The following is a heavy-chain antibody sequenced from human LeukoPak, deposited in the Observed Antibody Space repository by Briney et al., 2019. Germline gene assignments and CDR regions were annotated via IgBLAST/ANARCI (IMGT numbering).Heavy chain of an antibody. V-gene: IGHV7-4-1*01. Sequence: ASVKVSCKASGYSFTNYAMNWVRQAPGQGLEWMGWINTNTGNPTYAQGFTGRFVFSLDTSVSTAYLQIGSLKAEDTAVYYCASPVRGEGYDYYYGMDVWGQGTTVTVSS. CDR1: GYSFTNYA. CDR2: INTNTGNP. J-gene: IGHJ6*02. D-gene: IGHD3-10*01. CDR3: ASPVRGEGYDYYYGMDV.